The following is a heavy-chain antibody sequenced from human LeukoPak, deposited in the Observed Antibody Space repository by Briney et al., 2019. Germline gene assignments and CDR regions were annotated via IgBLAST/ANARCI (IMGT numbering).Heavy chain of an antibody. CDR2: ISSSGSTI. CDR3: ARADYDFWSGYVGPVCV. CDR1: GFTFSDYY. D-gene: IGHD3-3*01. Sequence: GGSLRLSCAASGFTFSDYYMSWIRQAPGKGLEWVSYISSSGSTIYYADSVKGRFTISRDNAKNSLYLQMNSLRAEDTAVYYCARADYDFWSGYVGPVCVWGQGTTVTVSS. V-gene: IGHV3-11*01. J-gene: IGHJ6*02.